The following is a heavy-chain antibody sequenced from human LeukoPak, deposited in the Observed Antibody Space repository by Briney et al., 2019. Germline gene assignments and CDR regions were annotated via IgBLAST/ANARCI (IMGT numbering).Heavy chain of an antibody. CDR3: ARWRGAQSEFVV. V-gene: IGHV3-7*01. CDR2: IKESGRGT. D-gene: IGHD3-3*01. CDR1: GFIFCDYA. J-gene: IGHJ4*02. Sequence: GGSLRLSCAASGFIFCDYAMSWVRQAPGKGLEWVAHIKESGRGTFYVDSVKGRFTGSRDDARNTVYLQMNSLRAEDTAVYYCARWRGAQSEFVVWGQGTLVTVSS.